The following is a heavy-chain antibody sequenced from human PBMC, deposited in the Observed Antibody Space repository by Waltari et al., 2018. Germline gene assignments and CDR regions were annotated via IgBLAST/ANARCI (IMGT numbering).Heavy chain of an antibody. CDR3: VHCGGDCYSFLLWGY. CDR1: GYSISSGYY. J-gene: IGHJ4*02. V-gene: IGHV4-38-2*01. Sequence: QVQLQESGPGLVKPSETLSLTCAVSGYSISSGYYWGWIRQPPGKGLEWIGSIYHSGSTYYNPSLKSRVTISVDTSKNQFSLKLSSVTAADTAVYYCVHCGGDCYSFLLWGYWGQGTLVTVSS. CDR2: IYHSGST. D-gene: IGHD2-21*01.